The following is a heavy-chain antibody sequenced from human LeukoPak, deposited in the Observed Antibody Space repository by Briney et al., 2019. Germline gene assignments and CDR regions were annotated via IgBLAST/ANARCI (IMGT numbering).Heavy chain of an antibody. V-gene: IGHV1-69*13. Sequence: GASVKVSCTASGGTFSSYAISWVRQAPGQGLEWMGGIIPIFGTANYAQKFQGRVTITADESTSTAYMELSSLRSEDTAVYYCASRDGYKADYWGQGTLVTVSS. D-gene: IGHD5-24*01. CDR2: IIPIFGTA. J-gene: IGHJ4*02. CDR1: GGTFSSYA. CDR3: ASRDGYKADY.